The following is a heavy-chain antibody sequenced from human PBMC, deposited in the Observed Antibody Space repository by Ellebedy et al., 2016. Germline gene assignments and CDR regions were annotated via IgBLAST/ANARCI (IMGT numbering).Heavy chain of an antibody. CDR2: IGTAGDT. Sequence: GGSLRLXXAASGFTFSSYDMHWVRQATGKGLEWVSAIGTAGDTYYPGSVKGRFTISRENAKNSLYLQMNSLRAGDTAVYYCARGGGPGDVSSWYSFDYWGQGTLVTVSS. V-gene: IGHV3-13*01. J-gene: IGHJ4*02. CDR1: GFTFSSYD. CDR3: ARGGGPGDVSSWYSFDY. D-gene: IGHD6-13*01.